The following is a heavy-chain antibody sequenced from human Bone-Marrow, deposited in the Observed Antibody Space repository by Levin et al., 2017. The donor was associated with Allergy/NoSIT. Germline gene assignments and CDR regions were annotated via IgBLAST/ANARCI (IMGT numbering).Heavy chain of an antibody. J-gene: IGHJ4*02. CDR2: IYYSGST. CDR1: GGSISSYY. V-gene: IGHV4-59*01. CDR3: ARGWTTVSYLGYFDY. Sequence: SETLSLTCTVSGGSISSYYWSWIRQPPGKGLEWIGYIYYSGSTNYNPSLKSRVTISVDTSKNQFSLKLSSVTAADTAVYYCARGWTTVSYLGYFDYWGQGTLVTVSS. D-gene: IGHD4-11*01.